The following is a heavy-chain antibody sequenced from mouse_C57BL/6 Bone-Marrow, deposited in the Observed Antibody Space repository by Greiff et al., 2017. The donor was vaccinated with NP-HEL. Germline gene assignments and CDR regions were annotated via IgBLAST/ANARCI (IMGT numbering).Heavy chain of an antibody. CDR2: IDPSDSYT. J-gene: IGHJ2*01. V-gene: IGHV1-69*01. D-gene: IGHD1-1*01. CDR1: GYTFTSYW. CDR3: AREGVITTIFDY. Sequence: QVQLQQPGAELVMPGASVKLSCKASGYTFTSYWMHWVKQRPGQGLEWIGEIDPSDSYTNYNQKFKGKSTLTVDKSYSTAYMQLSSLTSEDSAVYYCAREGVITTIFDYWGQGTTLTVSS.